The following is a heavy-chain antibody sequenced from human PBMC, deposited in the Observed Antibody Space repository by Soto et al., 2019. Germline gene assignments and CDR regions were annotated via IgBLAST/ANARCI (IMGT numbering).Heavy chain of an antibody. J-gene: IGHJ3*02. CDR1: GYTLTELS. D-gene: IGHD1-26*01. V-gene: IGHV1-24*01. CDR2: FDPEDGET. CDR3: ATHNRELQWELLNAFDI. Sequence: ASVKVSCKVSGYTLTELSMHWVRQAPGKGLEWMGGFDPEDGETIYAQKFQGRVTMTEDTSTDTAYMELSSLRSEDTAVYYCATHNRELQWELLNAFDIWGQGTMVTVS.